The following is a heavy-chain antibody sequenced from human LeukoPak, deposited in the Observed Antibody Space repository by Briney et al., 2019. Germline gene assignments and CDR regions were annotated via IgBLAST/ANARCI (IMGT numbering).Heavy chain of an antibody. CDR3: ARDVSRNWFEP. CDR1: GYTFTSYY. V-gene: IGHV1-46*01. J-gene: IGHJ5*02. D-gene: IGHD6-25*01. Sequence: ASVKVSCKASGYTFTSYYMHWVRQAPGQGLEWMGIINPSGGSTTYAQNLQGRVTMTRDTSTTTVYMELSSLRFEDTAVYYCARDVSRNWFEPWGQGTLVTVSS. CDR2: INPSGGST.